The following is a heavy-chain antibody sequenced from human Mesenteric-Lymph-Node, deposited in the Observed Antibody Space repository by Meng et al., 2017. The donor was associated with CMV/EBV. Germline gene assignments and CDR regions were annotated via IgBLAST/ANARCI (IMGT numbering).Heavy chain of an antibody. CDR2: ISSSESYI. D-gene: IGHD1-26*01. CDR1: GFSFSTYN. Sequence: GESLKISCAASGFSFSTYNMNWVRQAPGKGLEWVSCISSSESYIQYADSVKGRFTISRDNAKNSLYLQMNSLRAEDTAVYYCARDSGSYVTNYYGMDVWGQGTTVTVSS. CDR3: ARDSGSYVTNYYGMDV. V-gene: IGHV3-21*01. J-gene: IGHJ6*02.